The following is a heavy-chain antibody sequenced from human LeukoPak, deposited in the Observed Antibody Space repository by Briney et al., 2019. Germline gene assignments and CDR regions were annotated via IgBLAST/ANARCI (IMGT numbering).Heavy chain of an antibody. CDR1: DASTVSGPATSRYY. D-gene: IGHD2-15*01. CDR3: GGGGYCDAPNCHAPLFDF. CDR2: IYYTGST. J-gene: IGHJ4*02. Sequence: SETLSLTCSVSDASTVSGPATSRYYWSLIRQAPMKGLEWIGQIYYTGSTNYNPSLQSRVSMSIDTSKRQFSLRLTSVTAADTAVYYCGGGGYCDAPNCHAPLFDFWGQGILVTVSS. V-gene: IGHV4-59*01.